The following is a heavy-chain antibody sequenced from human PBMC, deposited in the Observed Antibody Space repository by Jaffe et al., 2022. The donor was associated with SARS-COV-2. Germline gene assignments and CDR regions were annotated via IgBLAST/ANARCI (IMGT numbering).Heavy chain of an antibody. V-gene: IGHV1-18*01. D-gene: IGHD3-16*01. Sequence: QVQLVQSGAEVKKPGASVKVSCKASGYSFTSYGISWVRQAPGQRLEWMGWINPYNGNTNSAPKLQGRVTMTTDASTGTAFMEVRSLRSDDTAVYYCAREIISLGATRPLGIWGQGTLVTVSS. CDR3: AREIISLGATRPLGI. CDR2: INPYNGNT. CDR1: GYSFTSYG. J-gene: IGHJ4*02.